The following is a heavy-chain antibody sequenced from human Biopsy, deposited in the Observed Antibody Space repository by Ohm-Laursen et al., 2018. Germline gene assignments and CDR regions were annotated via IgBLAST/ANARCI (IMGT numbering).Heavy chain of an antibody. D-gene: IGHD1-26*01. V-gene: IGHV1-8*01. CDR3: ARWETTLGRSLDS. CDR2: MSPNTGNT. Sequence: AASVKVSCKVSGYTFTSHDINWVRQATGHGLEWMGWMSPNTGNTVYAQRFQDRVTMTSDTSTGTAYMELTSLTSDDTAVYFCARWETTLGRSLDSWGQGTLVAVSS. J-gene: IGHJ4*02. CDR1: GYTFTSHD.